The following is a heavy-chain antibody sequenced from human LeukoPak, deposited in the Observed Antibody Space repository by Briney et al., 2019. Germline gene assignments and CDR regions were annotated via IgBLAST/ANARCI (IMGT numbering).Heavy chain of an antibody. J-gene: IGHJ5*02. Sequence: PSETLSLTCAVYGGSFSGYYWSWIRQPPGKGLEWIGEINHSGSTNYNPSLKSRVIISVDTSKNQFSLKLSSVTAADTAVYYCARRTLCCGERFDPWGQGTLVTVSS. D-gene: IGHD3-16*01. CDR2: INHSGST. V-gene: IGHV4-34*01. CDR3: ARRTLCCGERFDP. CDR1: GGSFSGYY.